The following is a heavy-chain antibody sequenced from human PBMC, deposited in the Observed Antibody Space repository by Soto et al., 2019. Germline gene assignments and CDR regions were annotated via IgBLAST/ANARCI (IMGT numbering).Heavy chain of an antibody. CDR3: ARYHFWSGNNWYFDL. Sequence: QVQLQESGPGLVKPSQTLSLTCTVSGGSISSGGYYWSWIRQHPGKGLEWIGYIYYSGSTYYNPSLKSRVTISVDTSKNQFSLKLSSVTAADTAVYYCARYHFWSGNNWYFDLWGRGTLVTVSS. CDR2: IYYSGST. D-gene: IGHD3-3*01. V-gene: IGHV4-31*03. J-gene: IGHJ2*01. CDR1: GGSISSGGYY.